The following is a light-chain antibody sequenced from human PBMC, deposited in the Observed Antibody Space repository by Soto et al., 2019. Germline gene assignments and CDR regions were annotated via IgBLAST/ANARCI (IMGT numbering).Light chain of an antibody. Sequence: QSALTQPPSVSGSPGQSVTISCTGTSSDVGRYNHVSWYQQPPGTAPKLMIYDVNNRPSGVPDRFSGSKSGNTASLTISGLQAEDEADYYCSSYTGSSTLVVFGGETKVTVL. CDR2: DVN. CDR1: SSDVGRYNH. J-gene: IGLJ2*01. V-gene: IGLV2-18*02. CDR3: SSYTGSSTLVV.